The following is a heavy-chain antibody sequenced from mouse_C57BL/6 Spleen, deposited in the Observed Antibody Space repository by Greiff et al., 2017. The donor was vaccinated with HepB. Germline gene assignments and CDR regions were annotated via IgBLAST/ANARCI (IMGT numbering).Heavy chain of an antibody. CDR2: FYPGSGSI. J-gene: IGHJ3*01. Sequence: QVQLQQSGAELVKPGASVKLSCKASGYTFTEYTIHWVKQRSGQGLEWIGWFYPGSGSIKYNEKFKDKATLTADKSSSTVYMELSRLTSEDSAVYFCARHEVYYYGSSGAWFAYWGQGTLVTVSA. CDR3: ARHEVYYYGSSGAWFAY. CDR1: GYTFTEYT. V-gene: IGHV1-62-2*01. D-gene: IGHD1-1*01.